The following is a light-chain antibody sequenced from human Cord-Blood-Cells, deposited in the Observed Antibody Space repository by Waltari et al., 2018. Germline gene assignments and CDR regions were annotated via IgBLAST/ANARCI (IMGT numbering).Light chain of an antibody. J-gene: IGKJ2*01. CDR1: QSVSSSY. V-gene: IGKV3-20*01. CDR3: QQYGSSPRT. Sequence: EIVLTQSPGTLSFSPGERATLSCRASQSVSSSYLAWYQQKPGQAPRLLIYGASSRATGIPDRFSGGGSGTDFPLTISRLEHEDFAEYYCQQYGSSPRTFGQGTKLEIK. CDR2: GAS.